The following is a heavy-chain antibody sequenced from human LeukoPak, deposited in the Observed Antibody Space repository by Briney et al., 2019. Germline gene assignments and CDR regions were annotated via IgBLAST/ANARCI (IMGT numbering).Heavy chain of an antibody. CDR2: MNPNSGNT. CDR1: GYTFTSYD. D-gene: IGHD1-14*01. V-gene: IGHV1-8*01. Sequence: ASVKVSCKASGYTFTSYDINWVRQATGQGLEWMGWMNPNSGNTGYAQKFQGRVTMTRNTSISTAYMELSSLRSEDTAVYYCARFVHARNNAFDIWGQGTVVTVSS. CDR3: ARFVHARNNAFDI. J-gene: IGHJ3*02.